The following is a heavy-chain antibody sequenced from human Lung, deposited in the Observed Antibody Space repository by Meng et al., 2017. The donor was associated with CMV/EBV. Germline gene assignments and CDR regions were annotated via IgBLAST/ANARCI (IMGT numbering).Heavy chain of an antibody. J-gene: IGHJ6*02. CDR3: AREESAWRYQLQLHYGLDV. CDR2: IYSGGTT. V-gene: IGHV3-53*01. D-gene: IGHD2-2*01. Sequence: GGSLRLXCAASDFTVSSNYMSWVRQAPGKGLEWVSLIYSGGTTYYADSVKGRFTISRDNSKNSLYLQMNRLRAEDTAVYYCAREESAWRYQLQLHYGLDVWGQGTTVTVSS. CDR1: DFTVSSNY.